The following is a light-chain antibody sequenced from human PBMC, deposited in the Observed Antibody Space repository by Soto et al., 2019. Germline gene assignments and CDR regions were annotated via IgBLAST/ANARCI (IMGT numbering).Light chain of an antibody. CDR1: SSDVGGYNY. CDR2: DVS. V-gene: IGLV2-14*03. Sequence: QSVLTQPASVSGSPGQSITISCTGTSSDVGGYNYVSWYQHHPGKAPKLMIYDVSNRPSGVSNRFSGSKSGNTASLIISGLQAEDEADYYCSSYTGSSTHVVFGGGTKLTVL. J-gene: IGLJ2*01. CDR3: SSYTGSSTHVV.